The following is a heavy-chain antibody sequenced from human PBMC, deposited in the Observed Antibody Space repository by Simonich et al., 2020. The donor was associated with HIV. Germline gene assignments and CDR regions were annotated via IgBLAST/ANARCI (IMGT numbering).Heavy chain of an antibody. CDR3: ARGFYQRLYYFDY. J-gene: IGHJ4*02. V-gene: IGHV4-34*01. CDR1: GGSFSGYY. CDR2: INHSGST. Sequence: QVQLQQWGAGLLTPSETLSLTCAVYGGSFSGYYWSWIRQPPGMGLEWIGEINHSGSTNHNPSLKSRGTISVDTSKNQFSLKLSSVTAADTAVYYCARGFYQRLYYFDYWGQGTLVTVSS. D-gene: IGHD2-2*01.